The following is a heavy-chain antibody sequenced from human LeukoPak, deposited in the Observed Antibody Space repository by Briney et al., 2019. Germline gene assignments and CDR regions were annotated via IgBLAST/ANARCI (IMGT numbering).Heavy chain of an antibody. D-gene: IGHD1-7*01. V-gene: IGHV1-18*01. CDR3: AREAATWNSAFMSYYYYYMDV. J-gene: IGHJ6*03. Sequence: ASVKVSCKASGYTFTSYGISWVRQAPGQGLEWMGWISAYNGNTNYAQKLQGRVTMPTDTSTRTAYMELRSLRSDDTAVYYCAREAATWNSAFMSYYYYYMDVWGKGTTVTVSS. CDR1: GYTFTSYG. CDR2: ISAYNGNT.